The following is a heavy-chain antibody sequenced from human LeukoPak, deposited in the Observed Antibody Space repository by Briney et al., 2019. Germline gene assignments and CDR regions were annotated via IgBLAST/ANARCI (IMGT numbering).Heavy chain of an antibody. V-gene: IGHV5-51*01. CDR1: ANIFNNFW. CDR2: IYAGDSDT. J-gene: IGHJ3*01. CDR3: VKQGTTATTYGAFDL. Sequence: GESLKISCNGSANIFNNFWIGWVRQMPGKGLEWMGIIYAGDSDTRYNPSFRGQVTISADKSISFAYLQWSSLKASDTAMYYCVKQGTTATTYGAFDLWGRGTMVIVSS. D-gene: IGHD4-17*01.